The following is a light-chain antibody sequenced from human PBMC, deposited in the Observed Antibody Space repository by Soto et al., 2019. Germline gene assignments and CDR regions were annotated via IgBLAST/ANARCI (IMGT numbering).Light chain of an antibody. CDR3: QAYDYSLTASV. CDR2: GNR. J-gene: IGLJ3*02. V-gene: IGLV1-40*01. CDR1: SSNLGAGYD. Sequence: QAVVTQQPSVSGAPGQRVTLSCTGNSSNLGAGYDVHWYKQVPGAAPKLVIFGNRNRPSGVPERFSGSKSGTSASLAITGLQAEDEADYYCQAYDYSLTASVFGGGTKLTVL.